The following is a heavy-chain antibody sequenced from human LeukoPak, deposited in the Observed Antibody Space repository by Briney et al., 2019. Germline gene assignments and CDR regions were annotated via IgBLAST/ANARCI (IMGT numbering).Heavy chain of an antibody. D-gene: IGHD5-12*01. V-gene: IGHV4-59*01. J-gene: IGHJ6*03. CDR1: GGSISDYY. CDR2: IFYSGST. Sequence: SETLSLTCTVSGGSISDYYWSWIRQPPGKGLEWIGYIFYSGSTNYNPSLKSRVTISVDTSKNQFSLRLTSATAADTAVYYCARTTEGYAGGPGYSYYYYMDVWGKGTTVTISS. CDR3: ARTTEGYAGGPGYSYYYYMDV.